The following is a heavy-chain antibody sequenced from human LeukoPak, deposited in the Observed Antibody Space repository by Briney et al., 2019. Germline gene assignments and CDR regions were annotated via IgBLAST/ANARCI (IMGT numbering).Heavy chain of an antibody. Sequence: PGGSLRLSCAASGFTFSSYGMHWVRQAPGKGLEWVAFIRYDGSNKHYADSVKGRFTISRDNSKNTLYLQMNSLRAEDTAVYYCATEYSSSSDLLNAFDIWGQGTMVTVSS. CDR3: ATEYSSSSDLLNAFDI. V-gene: IGHV3-30*02. J-gene: IGHJ3*02. D-gene: IGHD6-6*01. CDR2: IRYDGSNK. CDR1: GFTFSSYG.